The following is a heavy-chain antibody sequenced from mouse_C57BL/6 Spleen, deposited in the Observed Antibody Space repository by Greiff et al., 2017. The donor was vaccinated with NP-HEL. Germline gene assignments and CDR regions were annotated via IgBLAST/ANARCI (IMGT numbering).Heavy chain of an antibody. D-gene: IGHD1-1*01. J-gene: IGHJ3*01. V-gene: IGHV1-62-2*01. CDR2: FYPGSGSI. CDR1: GYTFTEYT. CDR3: ARHEEEYYYDSRGAWFAY. Sequence: QVQLQQSGAELVKPGASVKLSCKASGYTFTEYTIHWVKQRSGQGLEWIGWFYPGSGSIKYNEKFKDKATLTADKSSSTVYMELSRLTSEDSAVYFCARHEEEYYYDSRGAWFAYWGQGTLVTVSA.